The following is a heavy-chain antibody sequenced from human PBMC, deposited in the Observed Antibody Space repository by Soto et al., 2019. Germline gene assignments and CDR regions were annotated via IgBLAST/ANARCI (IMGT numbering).Heavy chain of an antibody. CDR2: ISAYNGNT. V-gene: IGHV1-18*01. J-gene: IGHJ5*02. Sequence: ASAKVSCKASGYTFTCYGISWVRQAPGQGLEWMGWISAYNGNTNYAQKLQGRVTMTTDTSTSTAYMELRSLRSDDTAVYYCARDLYFDWLAEHNWFDPWGQGTLVTVSS. D-gene: IGHD3-9*01. CDR1: GYTFTCYG. CDR3: ARDLYFDWLAEHNWFDP.